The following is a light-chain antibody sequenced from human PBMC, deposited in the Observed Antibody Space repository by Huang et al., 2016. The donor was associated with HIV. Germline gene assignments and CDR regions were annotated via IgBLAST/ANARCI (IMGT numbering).Light chain of an antibody. CDR1: RSVGIY. Sequence: EIVLTQSPGTLSLSPGERATLSWRASRSVGIYLAWYQQKPGQGPKLLIYGASTRVTGIPDRFSGGGSGTDFTLSISRLEPEDFAVYYCQQYERPPDTFGPGTKVNIK. CDR3: QQYERPPDT. J-gene: IGKJ3*01. V-gene: IGKV3-20*01. CDR2: GAS.